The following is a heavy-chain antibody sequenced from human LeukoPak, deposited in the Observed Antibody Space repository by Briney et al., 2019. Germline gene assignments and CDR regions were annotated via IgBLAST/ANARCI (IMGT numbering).Heavy chain of an antibody. CDR3: ARGRVPAAIPYYYYGMDV. V-gene: IGHV4-34*01. Sequence: SETLSLTCAVYGGSFSGYYWSWIRQPPGKGLEWFGEINHSGSTNYNPSLKSRVTISVDTSKNQFSLKLSSVTAADTAVDYCARGRVPAAIPYYYYGMDVWGKGTTVTVSS. J-gene: IGHJ6*04. CDR1: GGSFSGYY. CDR2: INHSGST. D-gene: IGHD2-2*01.